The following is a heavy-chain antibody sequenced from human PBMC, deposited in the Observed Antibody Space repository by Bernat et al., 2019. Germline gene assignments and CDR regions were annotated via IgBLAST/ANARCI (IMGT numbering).Heavy chain of an antibody. CDR1: GFTFSNAW. CDR2: IKSKTGGETT. V-gene: IGHV3-15*07. D-gene: IGHD3-22*01. CDR3: TIFDYYDTSGYYYPFDY. J-gene: IGHJ4*02. Sequence: EVQLVESGGGVVKPGGSLRLSCAASGFTFSNAWMNWVRQAPGKGLEWVGRIKSKTGGETTDYAAPVKGRFTISRDESKNTLYLQMNSLKTEDTAMYSCTIFDYYDTSGYYYPFDYWGQGTLVTVSS.